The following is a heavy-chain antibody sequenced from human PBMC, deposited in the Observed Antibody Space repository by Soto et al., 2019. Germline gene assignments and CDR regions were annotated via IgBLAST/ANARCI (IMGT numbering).Heavy chain of an antibody. CDR1: GYTFTRYC. CDR2: ISAYNGNT. V-gene: IGHV1-18*04. Sequence: ASVKVSCKASGYTFTRYCISWVRQAPGQGLEWMGWISAYNGNTNYAQKLQGRVTMTTDTSTSTAYMELRSLRSDDTAVYYCARCFIVVVPAALPQFDPWGQGTLVTVSS. J-gene: IGHJ5*02. D-gene: IGHD2-2*01. CDR3: ARCFIVVVPAALPQFDP.